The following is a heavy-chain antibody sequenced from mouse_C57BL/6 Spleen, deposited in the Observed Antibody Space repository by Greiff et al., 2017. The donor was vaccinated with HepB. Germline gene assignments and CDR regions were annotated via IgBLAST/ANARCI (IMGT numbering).Heavy chain of an antibody. CDR2: INPSSGYT. J-gene: IGHJ2*01. D-gene: IGHD2-1*01. CDR1: GYTFTSYT. Sequence: VQLQQSGAELARPGASVKMSCKASGYTFTSYTMHWVKQRPGQGLEWIGYINPSSGYTKYNQKFKDKATLTADKSSSTAYMQLSSLTSEDSAVYYCARYGNPEFDYWGQGTTLTVSS. V-gene: IGHV1-4*01. CDR3: ARYGNPEFDY.